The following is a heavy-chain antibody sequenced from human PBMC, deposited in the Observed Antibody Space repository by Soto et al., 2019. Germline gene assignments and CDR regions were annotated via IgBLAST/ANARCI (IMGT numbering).Heavy chain of an antibody. D-gene: IGHD3-3*01. CDR2: ISYDGSNK. V-gene: IGHV3-30*18. CDR1: GFTFSSYG. CDR3: AKDLEVYGVVITEIDY. J-gene: IGHJ4*01. Sequence: VGSLRLSCAASGFTFSSYGMHWVRQAPGKGLEWVAVISYDGSNKYYADSVKGRFSISRDNSKNTLYLQMNSLRAEDTAVYYCAKDLEVYGVVITEIDYSGHGTLVTVSS.